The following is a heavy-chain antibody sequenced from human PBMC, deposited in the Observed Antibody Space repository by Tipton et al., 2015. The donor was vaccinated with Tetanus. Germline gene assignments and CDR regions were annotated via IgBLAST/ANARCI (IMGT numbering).Heavy chain of an antibody. CDR2: IYYSGST. CDR1: GGSISSYY. D-gene: IGHD1/OR15-1a*01. CDR3: ARDPSVNWYKNWFDP. J-gene: IGHJ5*02. V-gene: IGHV4-59*01. Sequence: TLSLTCTVSGGSISSYYWSWIRQPPGKGLEWIGYIYYSGSTNYNPSLKSRVTISVDTSKNQFSLKLSSVTAADTAVYYCARDPSVNWYKNWFDPWGQGTLVTVSS.